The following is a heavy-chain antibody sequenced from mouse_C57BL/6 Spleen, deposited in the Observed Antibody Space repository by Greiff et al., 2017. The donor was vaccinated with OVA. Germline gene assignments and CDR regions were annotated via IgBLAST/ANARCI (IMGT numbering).Heavy chain of an antibody. J-gene: IGHJ4*01. Sequence: QVTLKVCGPGILQPSQTLSLTCSFSGFSLSTFGMGVGWIRQPSGKGLEWLAHIWWDDDKYYNPALKSRLTISKDTSKNQVFLKIANVDTADTATYYCARAYYGSSYYAMDYWGQGTSVTVSS. CDR3: ARAYYGSSYYAMDY. CDR1: GFSLSTFGMG. CDR2: IWWDDDK. V-gene: IGHV8-8*01. D-gene: IGHD1-1*01.